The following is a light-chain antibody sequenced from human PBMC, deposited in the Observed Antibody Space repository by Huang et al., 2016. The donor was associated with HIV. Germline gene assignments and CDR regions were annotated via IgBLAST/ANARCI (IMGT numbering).Light chain of an antibody. V-gene: IGKV3-11*01. CDR3: QQRNSWPPIT. Sequence: EIVLKQSPATLSLSPGERATLSCRASQSVDNLARYQQKPGQAPRLLIYDASNRASGIPARFSGSGSGTDFTLTVNILQPEDSAVYYCQQRNSWPPITFGQGTRLEIK. CDR2: DAS. J-gene: IGKJ5*01. CDR1: QSVDN.